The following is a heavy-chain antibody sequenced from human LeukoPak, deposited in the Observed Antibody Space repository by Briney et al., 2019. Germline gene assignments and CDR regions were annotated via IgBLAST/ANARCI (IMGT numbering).Heavy chain of an antibody. CDR2: VHYSGTA. V-gene: IGHV4-59*01. CDR1: DGSITNYD. Sequence: SETLSLTCTVSDGSITNYDWSWVRQPPGKGLEFIGHVHYSGTANYNPSLRSRVTISIDTSKKHFFLKLKSVTAADTAVYYCARELLAAAGSYNWFDPWGQGTLVTVSS. J-gene: IGHJ5*02. D-gene: IGHD6-13*01. CDR3: ARELLAAAGSYNWFDP.